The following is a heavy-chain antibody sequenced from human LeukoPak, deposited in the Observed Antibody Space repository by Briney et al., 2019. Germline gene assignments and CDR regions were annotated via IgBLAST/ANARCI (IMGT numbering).Heavy chain of an antibody. D-gene: IGHD3-10*01. CDR3: AKEGGRSGSYGF. V-gene: IGHV3-23*01. CDR2: ISGRGDST. CDR1: GFTFYTYA. Sequence: GGSLTLSCAASGFTFYTYAMSWVRQAPGKGLEWVSAISGRGDSTNYADSVKGRFTISRDNSKNTLYLQMNSLRAEDTAVYYCAKEGGRSGSYGFWGQGTLVTVSS. J-gene: IGHJ4*02.